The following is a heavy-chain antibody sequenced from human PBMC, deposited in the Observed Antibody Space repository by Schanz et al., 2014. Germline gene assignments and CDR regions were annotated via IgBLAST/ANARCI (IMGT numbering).Heavy chain of an antibody. CDR1: GFTVNTNY. J-gene: IGHJ5*02. CDR3: ARGRARQLVHWFDP. D-gene: IGHD6-13*01. V-gene: IGHV3-53*01. CDR2: MYINSGST. Sequence: EVQLVESGGGLIQPGGSLRLSCAVSGFTVNTNYMSWVRQAPGKGLEWISSMYINSGSTQYADSVKGRFTISRDNAKNSLFLQMNSLTAEDTAVYYCARGRARQLVHWFDPWGQGTLVTVSS.